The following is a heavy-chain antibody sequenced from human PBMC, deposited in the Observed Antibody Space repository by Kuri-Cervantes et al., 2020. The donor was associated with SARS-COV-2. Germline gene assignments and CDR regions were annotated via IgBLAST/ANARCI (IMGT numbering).Heavy chain of an antibody. J-gene: IGHJ6*03. Sequence: SETLSLTCTVSGGSISSYYWSWIRQPAGKGLEWIGRIYTSGSTNYNPSLKSRVTMSVDTSKNQFSLKLSSVTAADTAVYYCARYIAARPRGKNYYYYMDVWGKGTTVTVSS. CDR1: GGSISSYY. V-gene: IGHV4-4*07. D-gene: IGHD6-6*01. CDR2: IYTSGST. CDR3: ARYIAARPRGKNYYYYMDV.